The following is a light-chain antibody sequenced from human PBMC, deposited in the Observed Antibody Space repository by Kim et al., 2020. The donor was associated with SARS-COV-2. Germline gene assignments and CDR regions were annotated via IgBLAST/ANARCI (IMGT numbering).Light chain of an antibody. CDR2: SAS. CDR1: QSTTRNS. V-gene: IGKV3-20*01. Sequence: YPGNSATLSCRASQSTTRNSLAWYQQKGGQAPRLLIPSASSRATGIPDRISGSGSGTDFTLTISRLEPEDFAVYYCQHYGSSSGTFGPGTKVDIK. J-gene: IGKJ1*01. CDR3: QHYGSSSGT.